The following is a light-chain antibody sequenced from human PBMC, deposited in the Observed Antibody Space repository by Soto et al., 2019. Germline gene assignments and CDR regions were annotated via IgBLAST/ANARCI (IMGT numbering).Light chain of an antibody. Sequence: QSALTQPPSASGSPGQSVTISCTGISSDVGGYNFVSWYQQHPGKAPKLLIYEVNKRPSGVPDRFSGSKSGNTASLTVSGLQAEDEADYYCSSHAGSNLVVFGGGTKLTVL. CDR3: SSHAGSNLVV. V-gene: IGLV2-8*01. CDR1: SSDVGGYNF. CDR2: EVN. J-gene: IGLJ2*01.